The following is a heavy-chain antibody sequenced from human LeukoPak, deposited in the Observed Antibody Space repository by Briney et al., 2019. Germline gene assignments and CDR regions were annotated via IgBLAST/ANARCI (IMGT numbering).Heavy chain of an antibody. CDR2: IRSKAYGGTT. CDR3: TRVRSGNDFDY. D-gene: IGHD3-10*01. CDR1: GFTFGDYA. J-gene: IGHJ4*02. V-gene: IGHV3-49*04. Sequence: GGSLRLSCTTSGFTFGDYAMSWVRQAPGKGLEWVGFIRSKAYGGTTQYAASVKGRFTISRDDSKSIAYLQMSSLKTEDTAVYYCTRVRSGNDFDYWGQGTLVTVSS.